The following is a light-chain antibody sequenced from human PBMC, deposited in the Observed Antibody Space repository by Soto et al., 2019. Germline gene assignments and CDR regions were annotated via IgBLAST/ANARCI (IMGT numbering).Light chain of an antibody. CDR3: QQYNNWPWT. Sequence: EIVMTQSPATLSGSPGERATLYCWASQSVSSNLAWYQQKPGQAPRLLIYGASTRATAIPARFSGSGSGTEFTLTISSLQSEDFAVYYCQQYNNWPWTFGLGTKVEIK. V-gene: IGKV3-15*01. J-gene: IGKJ1*01. CDR1: QSVSSN. CDR2: GAS.